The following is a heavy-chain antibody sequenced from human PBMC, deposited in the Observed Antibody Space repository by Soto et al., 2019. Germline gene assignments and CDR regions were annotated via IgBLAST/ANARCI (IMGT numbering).Heavy chain of an antibody. CDR1: GGTFSSYA. D-gene: IGHD6-19*01. V-gene: IGHV1-69*13. J-gene: IGHJ6*02. CDR2: IIPIFGTA. CDR3: ARETEKSNLSWLGAYYYGRDV. Sequence: SVKVSCKASGGTFSSYAISWVRQAPGQGLEWMGGIIPIFGTANYAQKFQGRVTITADESTSTAYMELSSLRSEDTAVYYCARETEKSNLSWLGAYYYGRDVWGQGTRVTVSS.